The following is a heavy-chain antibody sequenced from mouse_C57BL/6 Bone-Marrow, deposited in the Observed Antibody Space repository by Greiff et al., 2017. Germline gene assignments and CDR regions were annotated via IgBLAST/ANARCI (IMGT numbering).Heavy chain of an antibody. J-gene: IGHJ3*01. CDR3: NSDGYSGFAY. V-gene: IGHV14-4*01. D-gene: IGHD2-3*01. CDR2: IDPEDGDT. CDR1: GFNIKDDY. Sequence: VQLQQSGAELVRPGASVKLSCTASGFNIKDDYMHWVKQRPEQGLEWIGLIDPEDGDTEYASKFQGKATITEDTSSNTAYLQFSSLTSVDTDVSSVNSDGYSGFAYWGQGTMVTVSA.